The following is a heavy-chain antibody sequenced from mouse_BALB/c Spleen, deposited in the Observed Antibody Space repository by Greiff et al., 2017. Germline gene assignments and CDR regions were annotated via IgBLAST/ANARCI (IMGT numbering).Heavy chain of an antibody. Sequence: QVQLQQPGAELVRPGASVKLSCKASGYTFTSYWINWVKQRPGQGLEWIGEINPSNGGTNFNEKFKSKATLTVDKSSSTAYMQLSSLTSEDSAVYYCTRGETTMITTGDYWGQGTTLTVSS. CDR3: TRGETTMITTGDY. CDR2: INPSNGGT. CDR1: GYTFTSYW. V-gene: IGHV1S81*02. J-gene: IGHJ2*01. D-gene: IGHD2-4*01.